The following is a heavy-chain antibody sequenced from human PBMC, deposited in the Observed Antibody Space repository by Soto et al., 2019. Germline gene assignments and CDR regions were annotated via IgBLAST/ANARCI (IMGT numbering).Heavy chain of an antibody. CDR1: GFTFSSYA. D-gene: IGHD4-17*01. V-gene: IGHV3-64*01. Sequence: EVQLVESGGGLVQPGGSLRLSCAASGFTFSSYAMHWVRQAPGKGLECVSGISSNGGSTYYANSVKGRFTISRDKSKNTLYLQMGSLRAEDMAVYYCARVWQRYGDYDYWGQGTLVTVSS. CDR2: ISSNGGST. J-gene: IGHJ4*02. CDR3: ARVWQRYGDYDY.